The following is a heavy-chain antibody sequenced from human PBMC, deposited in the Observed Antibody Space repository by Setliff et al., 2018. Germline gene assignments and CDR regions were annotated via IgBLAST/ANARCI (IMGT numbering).Heavy chain of an antibody. Sequence: SETLSLTCAAYGGTFSDYHWTWIRQPPGKGLEWIGYVHFTGSTNYNPSLKSRVTMSVDVSKSQFSLRLSSVTAADTAVYYCARKVEQWLTPHFDYWGQGALVTVSS. CDR3: ARKVEQWLTPHFDY. J-gene: IGHJ4*02. D-gene: IGHD6-19*01. V-gene: IGHV4-59*01. CDR1: GGTFSDYH. CDR2: VHFTGST.